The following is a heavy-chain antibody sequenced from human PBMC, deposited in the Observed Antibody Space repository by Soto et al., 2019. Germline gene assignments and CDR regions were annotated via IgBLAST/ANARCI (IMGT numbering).Heavy chain of an antibody. CDR2: INPNSGGT. CDR3: VRRGSYGELVY. D-gene: IGHD1-26*01. CDR1: GYTFTGYY. Sequence: GASVKVSCKASGYTFTGYYMHWVRQAPGQGLEWMGWINPNSGGTNYAQKFQGRVTMTRDASTSTAYMELSSLRSEDTAVYYFVRRGSYGELVYWGQGTLVTVSS. J-gene: IGHJ4*02. V-gene: IGHV1-2*02.